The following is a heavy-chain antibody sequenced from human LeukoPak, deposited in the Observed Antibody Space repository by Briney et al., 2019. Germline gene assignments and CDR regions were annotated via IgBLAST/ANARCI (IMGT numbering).Heavy chain of an antibody. V-gene: IGHV4-61*05. CDR1: GGSISGRRYY. D-gene: IGHD2/OR15-2a*01. J-gene: IGHJ4*02. CDR3: AGHHPRNTVDF. Sequence: SETLSLTCSVSGGSISGRRYYWGWIRQPPGKGLEWIAYISDIGSINYNPSLKSRVTISLDMSKNQFSLKLSSVTAADTAVYYCAGHHPRNTVDFWGQGTLVTVSS. CDR2: ISDIGSI.